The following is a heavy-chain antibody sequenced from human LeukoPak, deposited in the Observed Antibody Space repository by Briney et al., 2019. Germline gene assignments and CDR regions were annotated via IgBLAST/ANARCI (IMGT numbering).Heavy chain of an antibody. CDR3: ARRGTYYYYYYMDV. J-gene: IGHJ6*03. CDR1: GGSISSSGYY. CDR2: IYYSGST. Sequence: SETLSLTCSVSGGSISSSGYYWAWIRQPPGKGLGWIGSIYYSGSTYYNPSLKSRVTISVDTSKNQFSLKLSSVTAADTAVYYCARRGTYYYYYYMDVWGKGTTVTISS. V-gene: IGHV4-39*07.